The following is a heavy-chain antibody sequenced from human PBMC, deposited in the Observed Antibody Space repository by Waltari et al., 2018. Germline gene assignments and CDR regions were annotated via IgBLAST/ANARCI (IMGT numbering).Heavy chain of an antibody. CDR2: IYSGGST. V-gene: IGHV3-53*01. J-gene: IGHJ4*02. CDR3: ARDLSAAGPIDY. CDR1: GFTVRSNY. D-gene: IGHD6-13*01. Sequence: EVQLVESGGGLIQPGGSLRLSCAASGFTVRSNYMSWVRLAPGKGGWGVSVIYSGGSTYYSDSVKGRFTISRDNSKTTLYLQMNSLRAEDTAVYYCARDLSAAGPIDYWGQGTLVTVSS.